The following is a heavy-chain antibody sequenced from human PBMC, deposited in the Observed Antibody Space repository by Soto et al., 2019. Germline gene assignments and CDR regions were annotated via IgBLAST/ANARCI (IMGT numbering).Heavy chain of an antibody. CDR3: AKDQYGYYDILTGPHDYYYGMDV. D-gene: IGHD3-9*01. J-gene: IGHJ6*02. V-gene: IGHV3-30*18. CDR1: GFTFSSYG. CDR2: ISYDGSNK. Sequence: PGGSLRLSCAASGFTFSSYGMHWVRQAPGKGLEWVAVISYDGSNKYYADSVKGRFTISRDNSKNTLYLQMNSLRAEDTAVYYCAKDQYGYYDILTGPHDYYYGMDVWGQGTTVTVS.